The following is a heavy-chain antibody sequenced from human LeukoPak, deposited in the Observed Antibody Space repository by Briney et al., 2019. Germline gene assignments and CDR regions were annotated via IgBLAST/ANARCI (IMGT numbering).Heavy chain of an antibody. V-gene: IGHV1-18*01. CDR1: GYTFSSYG. Sequence: ASVKVSCKASGYTFSSYGISWVRQAPGQGLEWMGWISAYDGNTDFAQNLQGRVTMTTDTSTSTAYMELRSLRSDDTAVYYCARAVRGYSYAYLPYWGQGTLVTVSS. J-gene: IGHJ4*02. CDR3: ARAVRGYSYAYLPY. CDR2: ISAYDGNT. D-gene: IGHD5-18*01.